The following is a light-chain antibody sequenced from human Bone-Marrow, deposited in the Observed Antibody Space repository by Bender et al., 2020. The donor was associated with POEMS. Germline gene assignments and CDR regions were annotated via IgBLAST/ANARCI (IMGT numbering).Light chain of an antibody. CDR2: END. Sequence: QSVLTQPPSVSAAPGQKVTISCSGSSSNIGDHYVSWYQQLPGTAPKLLIYENDKRPSGIPDRFSGSKSGTSATLGITGLQAEDEGDYYCQSYDNSLGGWVFGGGTKLTVL. CDR3: QSYDNSLGGWV. CDR1: SSNIGDHY. V-gene: IGLV1-51*02. J-gene: IGLJ3*02.